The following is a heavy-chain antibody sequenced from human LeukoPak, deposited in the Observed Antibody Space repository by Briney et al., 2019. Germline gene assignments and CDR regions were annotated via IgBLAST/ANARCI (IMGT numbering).Heavy chain of an antibody. CDR1: GGSIGSSSYC. V-gene: IGHV4-39*01. CDR3: ARTENYISEDCFDP. Sequence: SETLSLTCSVSGGSIGSSSYCWGWIRQPPGKGLEWIGTICYSGSTFYNPSLKSRVTLSVDTSKNQFSLKLSSVTAADTAVYYCARTENYISEDCFDPWGQGTMVTVSS. CDR2: ICYSGST. D-gene: IGHD5-24*01. J-gene: IGHJ5*02.